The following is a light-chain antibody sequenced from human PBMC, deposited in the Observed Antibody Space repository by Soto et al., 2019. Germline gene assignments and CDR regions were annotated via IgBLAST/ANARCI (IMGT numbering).Light chain of an antibody. CDR2: DAS. J-gene: IGKJ1*01. CDR3: QHYNSYGT. CDR1: QTITRW. Sequence: DIQMTQSPCTLSASVGDRVTITCRASQTITRWMAWYQQKPGKAPKLLIYDASTLESGVPSRFSGSRSGTEFTLTISSLQPDDFATYYCQHYNSYGTFGQGTKVDNK. V-gene: IGKV1-5*01.